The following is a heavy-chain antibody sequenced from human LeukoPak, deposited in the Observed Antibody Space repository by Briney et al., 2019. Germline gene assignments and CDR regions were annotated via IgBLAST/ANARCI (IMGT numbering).Heavy chain of an antibody. D-gene: IGHD6-13*01. J-gene: IGHJ5*02. Sequence: SETLSLTCTVSGPSIRNYYWSWIRPSPGKGLEWIGSIYYSGSTNYNPSLESRVAMSVDTSKNQFSLRLSSVTAADTAIYYCARRYSSSWYVGFFDPWGQGTLVTVSS. CDR1: GPSIRNYY. CDR2: IYYSGST. V-gene: IGHV4-59*08. CDR3: ARRYSSSWYVGFFDP.